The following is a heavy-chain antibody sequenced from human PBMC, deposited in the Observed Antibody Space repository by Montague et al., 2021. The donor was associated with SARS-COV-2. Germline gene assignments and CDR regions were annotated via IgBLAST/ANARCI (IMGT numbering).Heavy chain of an antibody. Sequence: SETLSLTCTVSGGSISSSSYYWGWIRHPPGKGPEWIGSIYYSGSTYYNPSLKSRVTISVDTSKNQFSLKLSSVTAADTAVYYCARDTRITMIVVVQGYGMDFWGQGTTVTVSS. CDR2: IYYSGST. D-gene: IGHD3-22*01. J-gene: IGHJ6*02. V-gene: IGHV4-39*07. CDR3: ARDTRITMIVVVQGYGMDF. CDR1: GGSISSSSYY.